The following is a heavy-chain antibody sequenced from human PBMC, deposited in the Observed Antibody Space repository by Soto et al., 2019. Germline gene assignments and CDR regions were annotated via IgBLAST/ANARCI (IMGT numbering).Heavy chain of an antibody. Sequence: PSETLSLTCTVSGGSISSGGYYWSWIRQHPGKGLEWIGYIYYSGSTYYNPSLKSRVTISVDTSKNQFSLKLSSVTAADTAVYYCASSMYYYGSGSSNWLDPGGQGTLVTVSS. CDR2: IYYSGST. V-gene: IGHV4-31*03. D-gene: IGHD3-10*01. CDR3: ASSMYYYGSGSSNWLDP. CDR1: GGSISSGGYY. J-gene: IGHJ5*02.